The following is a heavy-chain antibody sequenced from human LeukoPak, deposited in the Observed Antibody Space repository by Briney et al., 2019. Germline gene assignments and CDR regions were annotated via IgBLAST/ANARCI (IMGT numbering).Heavy chain of an antibody. J-gene: IGHJ4*02. CDR1: RFIFSSFA. CDR3: ARPLSPGKRWHPIDS. Sequence: GGSLRLSCAASRFIFSSFAIHWVRQAPGKGLEWVAVISSDGAKKFYVDSVKGRFTISRDNSRDASYLQLNSLTTEDTALYYCARPLSPGKRWHPIDSWGQGTLVTVSP. CDR2: ISSDGAKK. V-gene: IGHV3-30*03. D-gene: IGHD5-24*01.